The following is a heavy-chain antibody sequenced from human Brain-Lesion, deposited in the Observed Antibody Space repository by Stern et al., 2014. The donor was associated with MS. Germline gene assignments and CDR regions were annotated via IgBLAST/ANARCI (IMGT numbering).Heavy chain of an antibody. D-gene: IGHD2-15*01. J-gene: IGHJ5*02. V-gene: IGHV4-39*01. CDR3: AGEEDIRYCSGGSCTGNWFDP. CDR1: GGSVSSTSYA. Sequence: VQLVESGPGLVKPSETLSLTCTVAGGSVSSTSYAWAWIRQPPGKGLEWIGTIYYRGNTYYSPSLKSRLTISLDTSKNQVFLRLRSVTAADTAVYYCAGEEDIRYCSGGSCTGNWFDPWGQGTLVTVSS. CDR2: IYYRGNT.